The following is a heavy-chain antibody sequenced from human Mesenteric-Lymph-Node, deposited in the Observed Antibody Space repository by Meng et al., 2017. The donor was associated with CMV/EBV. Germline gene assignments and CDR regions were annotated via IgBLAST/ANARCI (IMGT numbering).Heavy chain of an antibody. D-gene: IGHD5-12*01. V-gene: IGHV1-3*01. Sequence: CQASGYTFTDYPLHWVRQAPGQRLEWMGWINPFNGNTKHSQKFQGRVTITRDTSANTAYMELSSLRSEDTAIYYCTRGGNTAYAHFDYWGQGTLVTVSS. CDR3: TRGGNTAYAHFDY. CDR1: GYTFTDYP. CDR2: INPFNGNT. J-gene: IGHJ4*02.